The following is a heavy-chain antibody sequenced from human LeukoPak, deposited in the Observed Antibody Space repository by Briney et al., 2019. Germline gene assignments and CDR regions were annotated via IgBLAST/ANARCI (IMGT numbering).Heavy chain of an antibody. J-gene: IGHJ4*02. D-gene: IGHD1-26*01. CDR2: IYYSGST. CDR1: GGSISSSSYY. V-gene: IGHV4-39*01. CDR3: ARRIVGAAPFDY. Sequence: PSETLSLTCTVSGGSISSSSYYWGWIRQPPGEGLEWIGSIYYSGSTYYNSSLKSRVTISVDTSKNQFSLKLSSVTAADTAVYYCARRIVGAAPFDYWGRGTLVTVSS.